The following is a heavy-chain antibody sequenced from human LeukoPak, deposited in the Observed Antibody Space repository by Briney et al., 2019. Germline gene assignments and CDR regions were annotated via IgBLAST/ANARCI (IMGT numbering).Heavy chain of an antibody. CDR1: GFSFSSYG. CDR2: IYNDGGLP. J-gene: IGHJ4*02. D-gene: IGHD4-23*01. CDR3: AQGHYVGNSEFLDN. Sequence: GGSLRLSCAASGFSFSSYGMYCVRQAPGKGLEWVALIYNDGGLPNYLDSVRGRFTISRDNSKNTLYLQMDSLRVEDTAVYYCAQGHYVGNSEFLDNWGQGSLVIVSS. V-gene: IGHV3-33*07.